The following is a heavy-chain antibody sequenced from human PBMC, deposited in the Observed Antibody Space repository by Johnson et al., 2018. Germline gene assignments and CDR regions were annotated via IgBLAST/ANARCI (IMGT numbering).Heavy chain of an antibody. CDR3: AREWNTGVEI. V-gene: IGHV3-74*01. CDR1: GFTFSSHW. J-gene: IGHJ3*02. Sequence: VQLQESGGGLVQPGGSLRLSCAASGFTFSSHWMHWVRQGPGKGLVWVSRIKYDGSGTGYADSVKGRFTISRDNAKNTVYLQMNSLRAEDTAVYYWAREWNTGVEIWGQGTRATVSS. D-gene: IGHD1/OR15-1a*01. CDR2: IKYDGSGT.